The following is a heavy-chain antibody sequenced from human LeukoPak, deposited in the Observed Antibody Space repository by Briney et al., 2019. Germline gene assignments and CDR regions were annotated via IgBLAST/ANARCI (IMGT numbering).Heavy chain of an antibody. CDR3: ASAIAIPAWAFDL. CDR2: IYYSGST. D-gene: IGHD6-13*01. CDR1: GASIRSYY. Sequence: PSETLSLTCTVSGASIRSYYWNWIRQPPGKGLEWIGYIYYSGSTNYNPSLKSRVTISVDTSKNQFSLKLNSVTAADTAVYYCASAIAIPAWAFDLWGQGTVVTVSS. V-gene: IGHV4-59*01. J-gene: IGHJ3*01.